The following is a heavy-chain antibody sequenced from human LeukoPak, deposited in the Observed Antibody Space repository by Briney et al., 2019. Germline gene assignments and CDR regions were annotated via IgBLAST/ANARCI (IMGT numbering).Heavy chain of an antibody. CDR3: ARDPGAGSSSYYDFWSGSYYYYYYMDV. J-gene: IGHJ6*03. D-gene: IGHD3-3*01. Sequence: GGSLRLSCAASGFTFSSYAMHWVRQAPGKGLEYVSAISSNGGSTYYANSVKGRFTISGDNSKNTLYLQMGSLRAEDMAVYYCARDPGAGSSSYYDFWSGSYYYYYYMDVWGKGTTVTVSS. V-gene: IGHV3-64*01. CDR1: GFTFSSYA. CDR2: ISSNGGST.